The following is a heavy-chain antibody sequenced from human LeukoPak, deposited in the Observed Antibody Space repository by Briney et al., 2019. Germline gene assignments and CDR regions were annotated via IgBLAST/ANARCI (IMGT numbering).Heavy chain of an antibody. D-gene: IGHD6-19*01. CDR3: ARHGSAGVDY. Sequence: SETLSLTCTVSGGSISSSSYYWGWIRQPPGKGLEWIRSIYYSGSIYYNPSLKSRVTISVDTSKNQFSLKLSSVTAADTAVYYCARHGSAGVDYWGQGTLVTVSS. CDR2: IYYSGSI. CDR1: GGSISSSSYY. J-gene: IGHJ4*02. V-gene: IGHV4-39*01.